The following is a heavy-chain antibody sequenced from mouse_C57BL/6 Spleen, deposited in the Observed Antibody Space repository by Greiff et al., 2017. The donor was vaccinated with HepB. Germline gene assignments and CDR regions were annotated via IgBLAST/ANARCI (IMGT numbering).Heavy chain of an antibody. V-gene: IGHV1-81*01. CDR3: ARESTVVAPFAY. J-gene: IGHJ3*01. Sequence: QVQLQQSGAELARPGASVKLSCKASGYTFTSYGISWVKQRTGQGLEWIGEIYPRSGNTYYNEKFKGKATLTADKSSSKAYMELRSLTSEDSAVYFGARESTVVAPFAYWGQGTLVTVSA. D-gene: IGHD1-1*01. CDR2: IYPRSGNT. CDR1: GYTFTSYG.